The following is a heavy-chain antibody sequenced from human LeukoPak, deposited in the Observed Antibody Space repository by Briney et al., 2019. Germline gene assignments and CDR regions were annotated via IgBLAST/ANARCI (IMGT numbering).Heavy chain of an antibody. CDR3: ARGRRGGGWYWNAFDI. Sequence: SETLSLTCAVSGGSFGGYYWSWIRQPPGKGLEWIGEINHSGSTNYNPSLKSRVTISVDTSKNQFSLKLSSVTAADTAVYYCARGRRGGGWYWNAFDIWGQGTMVTVSS. D-gene: IGHD2-15*01. CDR2: INHSGST. J-gene: IGHJ3*02. V-gene: IGHV4-34*01. CDR1: GGSFGGYY.